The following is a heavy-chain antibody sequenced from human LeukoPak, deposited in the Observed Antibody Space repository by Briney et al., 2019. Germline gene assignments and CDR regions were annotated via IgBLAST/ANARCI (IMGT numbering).Heavy chain of an antibody. CDR1: GFTFSDYY. CDR3: AREPDYYYYYMDV. J-gene: IGHJ6*03. V-gene: IGHV3-11*01. Sequence: GGALRLSCAASGFTFSDYYMSWIRQAPGKGLEGVSYISSSGSTIYYADSVKGRFTISRDNAKNSLYLQMNSLRAEDTAVYYCAREPDYYYYYMDVWGKGTTVTVSS. CDR2: ISSSGSTI.